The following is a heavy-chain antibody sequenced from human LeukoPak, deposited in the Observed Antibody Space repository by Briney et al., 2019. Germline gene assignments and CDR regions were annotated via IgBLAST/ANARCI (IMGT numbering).Heavy chain of an antibody. CDR1: GYTFTSYG. V-gene: IGHV1-18*01. D-gene: IGHD1-26*01. Sequence: ASVKVSCKASGYTFTSYGISWVRQAPGQGLEWMGWISAYNGNTNYAQKLPGRVTMTRDTSTSTVYMELSSLRSEDTAVYYCARGGSYYDGFDYWGQGTLVTVSS. J-gene: IGHJ4*02. CDR2: ISAYNGNT. CDR3: ARGGSYYDGFDY.